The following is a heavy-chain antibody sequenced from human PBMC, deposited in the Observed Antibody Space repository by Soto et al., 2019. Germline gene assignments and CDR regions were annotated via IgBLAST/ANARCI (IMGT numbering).Heavy chain of an antibody. J-gene: IGHJ5*02. CDR1: GGSISSHY. V-gene: IGHV4-34*01. D-gene: IGHD3-10*01. CDR3: ARAMGDGSGSYYPRTYNWFDP. Sequence: SETLSLTYSVSGGSISSHYWSWIRQPPGKGLEWIGEINHSGSTNYNPSLKSRVTISVDTSKNQFSLKLSSVTAADTAVYYCARAMGDGSGSYYPRTYNWFDPWGQGTLVTVSS. CDR2: INHSGST.